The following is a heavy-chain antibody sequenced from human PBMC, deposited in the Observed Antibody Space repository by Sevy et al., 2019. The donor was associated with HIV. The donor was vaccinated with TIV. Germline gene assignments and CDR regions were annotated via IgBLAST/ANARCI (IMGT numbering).Heavy chain of an antibody. Sequence: ASVKVSCKASGYTFTSYGISWVRQAPGQGLAWMGWISAYNGNTNYAQKLQGRVTMTTDTSTSTAYMELRSLRSDDTAVYYCARTPYYYDSSGYWYFDLWGRGTLVTVSS. D-gene: IGHD3-22*01. CDR3: ARTPYYYDSSGYWYFDL. V-gene: IGHV1-18*04. J-gene: IGHJ2*01. CDR1: GYTFTSYG. CDR2: ISAYNGNT.